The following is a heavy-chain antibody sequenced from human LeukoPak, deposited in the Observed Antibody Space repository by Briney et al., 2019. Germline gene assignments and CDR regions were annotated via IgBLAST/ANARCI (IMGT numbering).Heavy chain of an antibody. CDR1: GGSFSGYY. J-gene: IGHJ5*02. Sequence: PSETLSLTCAVYGGSFSGYYWSWIRQPPGKGLEWIGEINHSGSTNYNPSLKSRVTISVDTSKNQFSLKLSSVTAADTAVYYCARGTRSGHIVVVTATPLYNWFDPWGQGTLVTVSS. CDR2: INHSGST. CDR3: ARGTRSGHIVVVTATPLYNWFDP. D-gene: IGHD2-21*02. V-gene: IGHV4-34*01.